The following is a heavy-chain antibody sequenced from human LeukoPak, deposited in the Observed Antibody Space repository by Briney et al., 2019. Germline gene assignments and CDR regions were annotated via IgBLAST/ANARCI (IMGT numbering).Heavy chain of an antibody. J-gene: IGHJ6*03. CDR3: ATVHSGSYYGYYYYYYMDV. V-gene: IGHV1-24*01. CDR2: FDPEDGET. CDR1: GYTLTELS. D-gene: IGHD1-26*01. Sequence: ASVKVSCKVSGYTLTELSMHWVRQAPGKGLEWMGGFDPEDGETIYAQKFQGRVTMTEDTSTDTAYMELSSLRSGDTAVYYCATVHSGSYYGYYYYYYMDVWGKGTTVTVSS.